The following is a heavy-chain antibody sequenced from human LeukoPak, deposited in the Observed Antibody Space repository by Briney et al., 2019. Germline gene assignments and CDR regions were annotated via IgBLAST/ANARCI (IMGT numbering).Heavy chain of an antibody. CDR3: ATVYYDSSAYGDLDS. D-gene: IGHD3-22*01. CDR1: GIAFRSFT. J-gene: IGHJ4*02. CDR2: ITPTSTSI. Sequence: GGSLRLSCAASGIAFRSFTMNWVRQAPGKGPEWVSSITPTSTSIFYADSVRGRFTISRDNAKNLLYLQMNSLRAEDTAIYHCATVYYDSSAYGDLDSWGQGTLVTVSS. V-gene: IGHV3-21*01.